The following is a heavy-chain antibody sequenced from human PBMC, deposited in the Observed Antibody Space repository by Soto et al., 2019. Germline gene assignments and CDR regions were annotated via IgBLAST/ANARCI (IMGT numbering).Heavy chain of an antibody. CDR1: GYTFTSYG. J-gene: IGHJ4*02. D-gene: IGHD6-13*01. Sequence: QVQLVQSGAEVKKPGASVKVSCKASGYTFTSYGISWVRQAPGQGLEWMGWISAYNGNRNYAQKLQGRVTMTPDTSTSTPYMELRSLRSDDKAVYYCARDPPTLASAGREDYWGQGTLVTVSS. V-gene: IGHV1-18*01. CDR2: ISAYNGNR. CDR3: ARDPPTLASAGREDY.